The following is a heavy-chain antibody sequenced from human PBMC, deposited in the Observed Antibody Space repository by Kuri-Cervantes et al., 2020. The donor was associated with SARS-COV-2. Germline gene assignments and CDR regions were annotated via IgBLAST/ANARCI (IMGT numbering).Heavy chain of an antibody. Sequence: GGSLRLSCAASGFTFDDYGMSWVRQAPGKGLEWVSGINWNGGSTGYADSVKGRFTISRDNAKNSLYLQMNSLRAEDTAVYYCAREGYCSSTSSSRGYYYYYMDVWGKGTTVTVSS. J-gene: IGHJ6*03. V-gene: IGHV3-20*04. CDR1: GFTFDDYG. CDR2: INWNGGST. D-gene: IGHD2-2*01. CDR3: AREGYCSSTSSSRGYYYYYMDV.